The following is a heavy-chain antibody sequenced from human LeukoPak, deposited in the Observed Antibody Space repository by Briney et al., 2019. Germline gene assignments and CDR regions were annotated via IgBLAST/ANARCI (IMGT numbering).Heavy chain of an antibody. CDR2: ISSSGST. CDR3: ARSAGVVESDAFDI. D-gene: IGHD3-3*01. J-gene: IGHJ3*02. CDR1: GDSISSGDYY. Sequence: PSETLSLTCTVSGDSISSGDYYWSWIRQPAGKGLEWIGRISSSGSTNYNPSLKSRITISVDTSKNQFSLKLSSVTAADTAVYYCARSAGVVESDAFDIWGQGTMVTVSS. V-gene: IGHV4-61*02.